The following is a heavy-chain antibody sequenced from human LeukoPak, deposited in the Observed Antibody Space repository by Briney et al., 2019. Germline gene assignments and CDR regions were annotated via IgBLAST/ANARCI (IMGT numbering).Heavy chain of an antibody. D-gene: IGHD1-26*01. Sequence: KPGGSLRLSCAASGFTFSSYSMNWVRQAPGKGLEWVSSISSSSSYIYYADSVKGRFTISRDNAKNSLYPQMNSLRAEDTAVYYCARGESGSYFFDYWGQGTLVTVSS. CDR1: GFTFSSYS. V-gene: IGHV3-21*01. CDR2: ISSSSSYI. J-gene: IGHJ4*02. CDR3: ARGESGSYFFDY.